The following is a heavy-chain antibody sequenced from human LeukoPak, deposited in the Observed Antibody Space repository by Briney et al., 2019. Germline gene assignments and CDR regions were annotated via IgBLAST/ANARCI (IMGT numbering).Heavy chain of an antibody. CDR3: AKDRGY. CDR2: ISYDGSNK. V-gene: IGHV3-30*18. J-gene: IGHJ4*02. CDR1: GFTLSNYG. Sequence: GRSLGISCAAPGFTLSNYGMPWVRQAPGKGLEWVAVISYDGSNKYYADSVKGRFTISRDNSKNTLYLRMNSLRAEDTAVYYCAKDRGYWGQGTLVTVSS. D-gene: IGHD3-10*01.